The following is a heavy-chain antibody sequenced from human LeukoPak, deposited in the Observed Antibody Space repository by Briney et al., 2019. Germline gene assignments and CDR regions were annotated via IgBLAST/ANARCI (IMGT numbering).Heavy chain of an antibody. CDR2: ISYDGGNK. CDR3: ARDSPLGYCSSTSCYTGAFDY. V-gene: IGHV3-30-3*01. J-gene: IGHJ4*02. D-gene: IGHD2-2*02. Sequence: GRSLRLSCAASGFTFSSYAMHWVRQAPGKGLEWVAVISYDGGNKYYADSVKGRFTISRDNSKNTLYLQMNSLRAEDTAVYYCARDSPLGYCSSTSCYTGAFDYWGQGTLVTVSS. CDR1: GFTFSSYA.